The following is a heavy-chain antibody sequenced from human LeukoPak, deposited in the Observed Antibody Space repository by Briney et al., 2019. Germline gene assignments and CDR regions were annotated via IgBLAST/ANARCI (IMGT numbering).Heavy chain of an antibody. D-gene: IGHD6-19*01. CDR1: GFIFSSHP. CDR3: AKGHTSAQWLVHLVRYYFDY. CDR2: ISYNGVNT. Sequence: GGSPRLSCVASGFIFSSHPMHWVRQAPGKGLDWVAVISYNGVNTYYTDSVKGRFTISRDNSKNTLYLQMNSLRAEDTAVYYCAKGHTSAQWLVHLVRYYFDYWGQGTLVTVSS. V-gene: IGHV3-30-3*01. J-gene: IGHJ4*02.